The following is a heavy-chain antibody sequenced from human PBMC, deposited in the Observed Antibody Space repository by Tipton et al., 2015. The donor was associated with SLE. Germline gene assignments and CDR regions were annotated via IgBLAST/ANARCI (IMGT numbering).Heavy chain of an antibody. CDR1: GYTFSDYY. D-gene: IGHD3-16*01. CDR2: IITSEGRT. J-gene: IGHJ4*02. V-gene: IGHV1-46*01. Sequence: QVQLVQSGADVKKPGASMKVSCKTSGYTFSDYYIHWMRQAPGQGLEWIGIIITSEGRTNYAEKFWGRVSMTRDMSTSTIYMELDSPTSDDTAVYYCVRELGGGYLDYWGQGTLVTVSS. CDR3: VRELGGGYLDY.